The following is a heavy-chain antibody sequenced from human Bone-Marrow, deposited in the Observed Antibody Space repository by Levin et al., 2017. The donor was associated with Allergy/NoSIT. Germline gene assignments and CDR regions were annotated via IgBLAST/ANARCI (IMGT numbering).Heavy chain of an antibody. CDR1: GGSISSYY. CDR2: IYYSGST. J-gene: IGHJ3*02. D-gene: IGHD4-23*01. CDR3: ARGEGTVVTPGEAFDI. Sequence: SQTLSLTCTVSGGSISSYYWSWIRQPPGKGLEWIGYIYYSGSTNYNPSLKSRVTISVDTSKNQFSLKLSSVTAADTAVYYCARGEGTVVTPGEAFDIWGQGTMVTVSS. V-gene: IGHV4-59*08.